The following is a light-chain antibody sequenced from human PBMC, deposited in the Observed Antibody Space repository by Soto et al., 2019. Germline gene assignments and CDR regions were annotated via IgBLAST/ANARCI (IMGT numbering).Light chain of an antibody. CDR1: QSVSNW. CDR2: DVS. Sequence: DIQMTQSPSTLSASVGERVTITCRASQSVSNWLAWYQQKPGKAPNLLIYDVSSLESGVPSRFSGSGSGTEFTLTISSLQPDDFATYYCQQYNSYRTFGQGTKVDIK. CDR3: QQYNSYRT. V-gene: IGKV1-5*01. J-gene: IGKJ1*01.